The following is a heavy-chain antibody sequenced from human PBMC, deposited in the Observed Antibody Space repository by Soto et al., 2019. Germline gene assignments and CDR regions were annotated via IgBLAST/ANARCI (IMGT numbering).Heavy chain of an antibody. V-gene: IGHV4-34*01. Sequence: AVYGGSFSGYYWSWIRQPPGKGLEWIGEINHSGSTNYNPSLKSRVTISVDTSKNQFSLKLSSVTAADTAVYYCARGTDYYDSSGYYYFAYWGQGTLVTVSS. D-gene: IGHD3-22*01. J-gene: IGHJ4*02. CDR3: ARGTDYYDSSGYYYFAY. CDR2: INHSGST. CDR1: GGSFSGYY.